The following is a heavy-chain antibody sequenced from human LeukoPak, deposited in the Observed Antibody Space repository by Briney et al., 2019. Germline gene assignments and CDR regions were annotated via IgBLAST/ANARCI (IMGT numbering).Heavy chain of an antibody. CDR3: ARTTVPAAEVHYYYYMDV. CDR1: GYTFTSYY. D-gene: IGHD4-11*01. Sequence: GASVKVSCKASGYTFTSYYMHWVRQAPGQGLEWMGIINPSGGSTSYAQKFQGRVTMTRDTSTSTVYMELSSLRPEDTAVYYCARTTVPAAEVHYYYYMDVWGKGTTVTVSS. V-gene: IGHV1-46*01. J-gene: IGHJ6*03. CDR2: INPSGGST.